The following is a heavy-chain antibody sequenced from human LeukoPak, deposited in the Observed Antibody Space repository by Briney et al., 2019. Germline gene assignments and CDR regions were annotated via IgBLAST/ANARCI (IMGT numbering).Heavy chain of an antibody. CDR3: ARGGSGSYYNARTNFDY. CDR1: GGSFSGYY. Sequence: SETLSLTCAVYGGSFSGYYWSWIRQPPGKGLEWIGEINHSGSTNYNPSLKSRVTISVDTSKNQFSLKLSSVTAADTAVYYCARGGSGSYYNARTNFDYWGQGTPVTVSS. D-gene: IGHD3-10*01. J-gene: IGHJ4*02. V-gene: IGHV4-34*01. CDR2: INHSGST.